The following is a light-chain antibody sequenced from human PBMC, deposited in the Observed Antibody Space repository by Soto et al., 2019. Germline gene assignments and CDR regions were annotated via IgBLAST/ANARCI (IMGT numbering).Light chain of an antibody. CDR1: DIGTKS. Sequence: SYELTQPPSVSVAPGQTARITCGGNDIGTKSVHWYQQEPGQAPLLVVYDDGDRPSRIPERFSDSNSGNTATLTISRVGAGDEADYYCQVWDSSSDHWVFGGGTKVTVL. J-gene: IGLJ2*01. CDR2: DDG. V-gene: IGLV3-21*02. CDR3: QVWDSSSDHWV.